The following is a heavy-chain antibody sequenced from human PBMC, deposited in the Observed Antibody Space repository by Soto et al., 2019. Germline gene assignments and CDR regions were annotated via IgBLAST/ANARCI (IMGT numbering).Heavy chain of an antibody. CDR2: ISAYNGNT. CDR1: GYTFTSYG. J-gene: IGHJ6*02. D-gene: IGHD3-16*01. V-gene: IGHV1-18*04. Sequence: ASVKVSCKASGYTFTSYGISWVRQAPGQGLEWMGWISAYNGNTNYAQKLQGRVTMTTDTSTSTAYMELRSLRPDDTAMYYCARERYQVLSDGMDVWGQGTSVTVSS. CDR3: ARERYQVLSDGMDV.